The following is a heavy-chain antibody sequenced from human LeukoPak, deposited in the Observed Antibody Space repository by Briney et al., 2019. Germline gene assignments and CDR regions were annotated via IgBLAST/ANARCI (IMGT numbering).Heavy chain of an antibody. CDR2: IYYTGTT. Sequence: PSETLSLTCAVSRGSITNSGCYWGWIRQPPGKGLEWIGGIYYTGTTYYSPSLNSRITISMDTSKKQFSLRLASVTAADTAVYYCARRAVVPAAVSYFDNWGQGTLVTVSS. D-gene: IGHD2-2*01. J-gene: IGHJ4*02. CDR1: RGSITNSGCY. CDR3: ARRAVVPAAVSYFDN. V-gene: IGHV4-39*01.